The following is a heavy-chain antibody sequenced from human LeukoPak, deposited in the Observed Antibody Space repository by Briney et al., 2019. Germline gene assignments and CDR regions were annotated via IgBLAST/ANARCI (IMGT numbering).Heavy chain of an antibody. J-gene: IGHJ3*02. CDR1: GGSFSGYY. V-gene: IGHV4-34*01. Sequence: SETLSLTCAVYGGSFSGYYWSWIRQPPGKGLEWIGEINHSGSTNYNPSLKSRVTISVDTSKNQFSLKLSSVTAADTAVYYCARGYYDFWSGYYNPRAFDIWGQGTMVTVSS. CDR2: INHSGST. D-gene: IGHD3-3*01. CDR3: ARGYYDFWSGYYNPRAFDI.